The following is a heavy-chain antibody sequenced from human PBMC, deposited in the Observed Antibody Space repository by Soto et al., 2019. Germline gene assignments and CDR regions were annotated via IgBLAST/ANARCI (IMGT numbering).Heavy chain of an antibody. J-gene: IGHJ5*02. Sequence: QLQLQESGPGLVKPSETLSLTCTVSGGSISDDTYYWGWIRQPPGKGLEWIGSIYYSWASSYNPYIERRASLSRHPSELELNLRWFFVTPAAAPGYVWSRLQCTRRGCGPFNPWGPRSLVT. CDR3: SRLQCTRRGCGPFNP. CDR2: IYYSWAS. D-gene: IGHD6-19*01. V-gene: IGHV4-39*07. CDR1: GGSISDDTYY.